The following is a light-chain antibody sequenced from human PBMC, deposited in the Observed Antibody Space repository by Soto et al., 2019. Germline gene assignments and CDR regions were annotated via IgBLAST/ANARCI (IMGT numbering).Light chain of an antibody. CDR2: GAP. V-gene: IGKV3-20*01. CDR3: QHYGKSPLT. J-gene: IGKJ4*01. CDR1: RRVSANY. Sequence: EAFSTQSPRTQSLCPEERATLSCRASRRVSANYLACYHQKPGQPPRLFVYGAPNRATGIPDRFSGSGSGTDFTLTICRLEPEDFAMFYCQHYGKSPLTFCGGTKVDIK.